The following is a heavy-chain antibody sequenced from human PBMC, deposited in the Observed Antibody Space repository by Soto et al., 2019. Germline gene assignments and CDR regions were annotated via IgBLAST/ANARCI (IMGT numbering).Heavy chain of an antibody. Sequence: SVKVSCKASGFTFTSSAMQWLRQARGQRLEWIGWIVVGSGNTNYAQKFQERVTITRDMSTSTAYTELSSLRSEDTAVYYCAADLEGSGILYYYYYYYGMDVWGQGTTVTVS. CDR1: GFTFTSSA. D-gene: IGHD3-10*01. J-gene: IGHJ6*02. CDR3: AADLEGSGILYYYYYYYGMDV. V-gene: IGHV1-58*02. CDR2: IVVGSGNT.